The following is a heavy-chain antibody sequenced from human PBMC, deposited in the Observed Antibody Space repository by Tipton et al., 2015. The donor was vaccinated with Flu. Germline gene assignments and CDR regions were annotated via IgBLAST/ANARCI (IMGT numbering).Heavy chain of an antibody. CDR3: VRDSPYNWNDVV. Sequence: QLVQSGAEVRKPGSSVKVSCKASGGTFNNYAITWVRQAPGQGLEWMGRIIPIFGKANYAQNLQGRVTITADESTSTAYMELTRPRSEDTAVYYCVRDSPYNWNDVVWGQGTLVTVSS. CDR2: IIPIFGKA. V-gene: IGHV1-69*15. CDR1: GGTFNNYA. D-gene: IGHD1-20*01. J-gene: IGHJ4*02.